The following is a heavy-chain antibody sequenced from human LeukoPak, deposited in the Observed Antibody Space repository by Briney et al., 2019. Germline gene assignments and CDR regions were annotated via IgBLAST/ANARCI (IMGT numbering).Heavy chain of an antibody. CDR1: GGSISSYY. CDR3: ARGRYYYDSSGYYYWYAFDI. D-gene: IGHD3-22*01. Sequence: SETLSLTCTVSGGSISSYYWSWIRQPPGKGLEWIGYIYYSGSTNYNPSLKSRVTISVDTSKNQFSLKLSSVTAADTAVYYCARGRYYYDSSGYYYWYAFDIWGQGTMVTVSS. CDR2: IYYSGST. J-gene: IGHJ3*02. V-gene: IGHV4-59*01.